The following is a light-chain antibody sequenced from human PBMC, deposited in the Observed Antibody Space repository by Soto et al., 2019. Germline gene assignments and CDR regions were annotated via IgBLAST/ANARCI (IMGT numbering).Light chain of an antibody. CDR2: AAS. CDR1: QDISNF. Sequence: DIQMTQSPSSLSAFVGDRVTISCRASQDISNFLAWFQQKPGKAPRALIFAASNLQSGVPSRFSGSGSGTDFTLTINSLQPEDSATYYCQHFASYPVTFGQGTRLEIK. CDR3: QHFASYPVT. J-gene: IGKJ5*01. V-gene: IGKV1-16*01.